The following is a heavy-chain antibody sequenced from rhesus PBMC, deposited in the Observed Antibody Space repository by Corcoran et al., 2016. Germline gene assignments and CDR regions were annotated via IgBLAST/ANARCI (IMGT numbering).Heavy chain of an antibody. J-gene: IGHJ4*01. V-gene: IGHV3-78*01. Sequence: EVKLVESGGGVVQPGGSLRLSCAASGFTFDDYAVGWVRQAPGKGLGWGSDINWNSGSTGYADAVKGRSTIARENAKNSMYLQMNRLRAQDTALYDCARVGGRHSFDYWGQGVLVTGSS. D-gene: IGHD6-25*01. CDR3: ARVGGRHSFDY. CDR1: GFTFDDYA. CDR2: INWNSGST.